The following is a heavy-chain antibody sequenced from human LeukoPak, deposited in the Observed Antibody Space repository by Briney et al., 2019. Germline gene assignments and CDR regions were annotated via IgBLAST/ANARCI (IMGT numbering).Heavy chain of an antibody. J-gene: IGHJ4*02. CDR3: ASGSWHSYFDY. V-gene: IGHV4-61*02. CDR1: GVPINGGSHY. D-gene: IGHD1-26*01. CDR2: ISTAGST. Sequence: SQTLSLTCTVSGVPINGGSHYWSWIRQPAGKGLEWIGRISTAGSTNSSPSPKSRVTISVDTSKNQFSLKLRSVTAADTAVYYCASGSWHSYFDYWGQGSLVTVSS.